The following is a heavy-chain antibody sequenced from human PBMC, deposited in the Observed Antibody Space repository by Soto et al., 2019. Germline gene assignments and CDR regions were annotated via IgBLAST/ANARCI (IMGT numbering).Heavy chain of an antibody. V-gene: IGHV5-51*01. CDR2: IYPADSET. J-gene: IGHJ4*02. CDR3: ARRPWLSGYYDY. D-gene: IGHD3-22*01. CDR1: GYSFFSHW. Sequence: SLKISCKGSGYSFFSHWIGWVRQMPGKGLEWVGIIYPADSETRYSPSFQGQVTISVDKSINTAYLQWSSLKASDTAMYYCARRPWLSGYYDYWGQGTLVTVSS.